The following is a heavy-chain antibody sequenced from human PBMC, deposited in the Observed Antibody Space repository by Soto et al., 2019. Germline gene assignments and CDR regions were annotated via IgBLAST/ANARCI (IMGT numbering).Heavy chain of an antibody. J-gene: IGHJ6*02. CDR3: ARDGGFYYGMDV. V-gene: IGHV4-59*01. CDR2: IYYSGST. D-gene: IGHD3-3*01. CDR1: GGSISDFY. Sequence: TSETLSLICTVSGGSISDFYWSWIRQPPGKGLEWIGYIYYSGSTNYNPSLKSRVTISVDTSKNQFSLKLSSVTAADTAVYYCARDGGFYYGMDVWGQGTTVTVSS.